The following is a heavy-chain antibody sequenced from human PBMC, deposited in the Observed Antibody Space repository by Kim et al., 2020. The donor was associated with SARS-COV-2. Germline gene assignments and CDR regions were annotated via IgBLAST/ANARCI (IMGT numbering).Heavy chain of an antibody. J-gene: IGHJ5*02. Sequence: SVKVSCKASGGTFSSYAISWVRQAPGQGLEWMGGIIPIFGTANYAQKFQGRVTITADESTSTAYMELSSLRSEDTAVYYCARDYGDYRGNSYWFDPWGQGTLVTVSS. D-gene: IGHD4-17*01. CDR1: GGTFSSYA. CDR3: ARDYGDYRGNSYWFDP. CDR2: IIPIFGTA. V-gene: IGHV1-69*13.